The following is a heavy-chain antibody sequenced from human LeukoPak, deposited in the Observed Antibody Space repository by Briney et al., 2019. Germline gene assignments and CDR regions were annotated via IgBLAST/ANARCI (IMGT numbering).Heavy chain of an antibody. J-gene: IGHJ5*02. CDR1: GGSISSYY. CDR2: IYYSGST. Sequence: SETLSLTCTVSGGSISSYYWSWIRQPPGKGLEWIGSIYYSGSTYYNPSLKSRVTISVDTSKNQFSLKLSSVTAADTAVYYCARSPEYQLLFVWFDPWGQGTLVTVSS. V-gene: IGHV4-59*05. CDR3: ARSPEYQLLFVWFDP. D-gene: IGHD2-2*01.